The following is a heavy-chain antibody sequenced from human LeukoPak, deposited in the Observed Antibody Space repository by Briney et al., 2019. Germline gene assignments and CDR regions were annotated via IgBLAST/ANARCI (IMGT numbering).Heavy chain of an antibody. Sequence: GSLRLSCAASGFTFSSYSMNWVRQPPGKGLEWIGEINHSGSTNYNPSLKSRVTISVDTPKNQFSLKLSSVTAADTAVYYCARDGLNTMVRGKIHYNYMDVWGKGTTVTISS. CDR3: ARDGLNTMVRGKIHYNYMDV. CDR1: GFTFSSYS. J-gene: IGHJ6*03. CDR2: INHSGST. D-gene: IGHD3-10*01. V-gene: IGHV4-34*01.